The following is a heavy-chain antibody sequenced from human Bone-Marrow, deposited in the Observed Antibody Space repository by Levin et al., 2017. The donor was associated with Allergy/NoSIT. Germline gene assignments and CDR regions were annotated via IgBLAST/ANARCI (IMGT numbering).Heavy chain of an antibody. CDR3: ARDAVTTVTKSFDP. Sequence: GGSLRLSCAASGFSFTDFWMSWVRQAPGKGLEWVANINKDGSEEYYVDSVKGRFTISRDNAKNSLYLQMSNLRAEDTALYYCARDAVTTVTKSFDPWGQGTLVIVSS. D-gene: IGHD4-17*01. V-gene: IGHV3-7*01. J-gene: IGHJ5*02. CDR2: INKDGSEE. CDR1: GFSFTDFW.